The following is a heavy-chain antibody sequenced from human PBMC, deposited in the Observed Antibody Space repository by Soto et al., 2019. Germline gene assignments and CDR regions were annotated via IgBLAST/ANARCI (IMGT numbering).Heavy chain of an antibody. D-gene: IGHD6-13*01. CDR1: GFTFSTHA. CDR2: ISYDGTTK. V-gene: IGHV3-30-3*01. CDR3: ARDWRTAGTTGWFDP. J-gene: IGHJ5*02. Sequence: QEQVVESGGGVVQPGRSLRLSCAASGFTFSTHAMHWVRQAPGRGLEWVAIISYDGTTKDYADSMKGRFTISRDNSKNAVYLQMNSLRSEDTALYYCARDWRTAGTTGWFDPWGQGTLVTVSS.